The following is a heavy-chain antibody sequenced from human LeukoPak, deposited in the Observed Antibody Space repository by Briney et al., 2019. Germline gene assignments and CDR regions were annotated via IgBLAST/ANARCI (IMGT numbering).Heavy chain of an antibody. CDR2: IKQDGSEK. Sequence: PGGSLRLSCAASGFTFSGYWMSWVRQAPGKGLEWVANIKQDGSEKYYVDSVKGRFTISRDNAKNSLYLQMNSLRAEDTAVYYCARDRGIVGQFDPWAREPWSPSPQ. J-gene: IGHJ5*02. D-gene: IGHD1-26*01. V-gene: IGHV3-7*01. CDR3: ARDRGIVGQFDP. CDR1: GFTFSGYW.